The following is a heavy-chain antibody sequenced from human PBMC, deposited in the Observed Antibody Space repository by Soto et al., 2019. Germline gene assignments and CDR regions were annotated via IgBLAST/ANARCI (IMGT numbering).Heavy chain of an antibody. V-gene: IGHV3-9*01. J-gene: IGHJ4*02. Sequence: GGSLRLSCAASGFTFDDYAMHWVRQAPGKGLEWVSGISWNSGSIGYADSVKGRFTISRDNAKNSLYLQMNSLRAEDTALYYCAKGPGPMYCSGGSCYSYYFDYWGQGTLVTVSS. CDR2: ISWNSGSI. CDR3: AKGPGPMYCSGGSCYSYYFDY. CDR1: GFTFDDYA. D-gene: IGHD2-15*01.